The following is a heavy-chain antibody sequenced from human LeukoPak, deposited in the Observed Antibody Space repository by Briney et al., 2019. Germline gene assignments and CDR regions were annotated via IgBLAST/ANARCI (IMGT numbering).Heavy chain of an antibody. V-gene: IGHV4-39*01. Sequence: SETLSLTCIVSGGSISSSYYYWGWIRQPPGKGLEWIGSIYYSGSTYYNPSLKSRVTISVDTSKNQFSLKLRSVTAADTAVYYRARHLQEYYYYYGMDVWGQGTTVTVSS. CDR3: ARHLQEYYYYYGMDV. CDR2: IYYSGST. CDR1: GGSISSSYYY. J-gene: IGHJ6*02.